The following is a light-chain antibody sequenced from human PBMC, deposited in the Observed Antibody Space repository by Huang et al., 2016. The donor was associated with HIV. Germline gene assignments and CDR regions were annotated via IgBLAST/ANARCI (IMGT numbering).Light chain of an antibody. Sequence: DIQMTQSPSSLSASVVDRVTISCRASQSFSSSLNWYQQRPGKAPKLLIYAASNLQSGVPSRFSGSGSGTDFSLTISSLQPEDFATYYCQQSDSTPYTFGQGTKLEIK. J-gene: IGKJ2*01. CDR2: AAS. V-gene: IGKV1-39*01. CDR3: QQSDSTPYT. CDR1: QSFSSS.